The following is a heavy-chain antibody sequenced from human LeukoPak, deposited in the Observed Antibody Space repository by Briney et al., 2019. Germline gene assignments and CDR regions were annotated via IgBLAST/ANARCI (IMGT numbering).Heavy chain of an antibody. V-gene: IGHV3-7*01. CDR2: IKQDGSDK. Sequence: PGGSLRLSCAASGFTFTFYWMSWVRQAPGKGLEWVANIKQDGSDKYYVGSVKGRFTISRDNSKNSLYLQMNSLRAEDTAFYFCARHSNKYDYDSSGHYRSFDYGGQGTLVSVSS. CDR1: GFTFTFYW. D-gene: IGHD3-22*01. CDR3: ARHSNKYDYDSSGHYRSFDY. J-gene: IGHJ4*02.